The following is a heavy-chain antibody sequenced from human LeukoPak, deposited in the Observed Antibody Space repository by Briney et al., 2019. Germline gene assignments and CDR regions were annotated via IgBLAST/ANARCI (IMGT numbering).Heavy chain of an antibody. D-gene: IGHD3-10*01. CDR2: IYWNDDK. CDR3: GRLIQFAESYNWFDP. Sequence: SGPTLVKPTQTLTLTCTFSGFSLSSSGVGVGWIRQPPGKALEWLALIYWNDDKRYSSTLKSRLTITKDTSKNQVVLTMTNMDPVDTATYYCGRLIQFAESYNWFDPWGQGTLVTVSS. J-gene: IGHJ5*02. V-gene: IGHV2-5*01. CDR1: GFSLSSSGVG.